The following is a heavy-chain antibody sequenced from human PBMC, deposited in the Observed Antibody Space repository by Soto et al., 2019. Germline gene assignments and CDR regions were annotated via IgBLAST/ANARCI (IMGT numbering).Heavy chain of an antibody. Sequence: SVKVSCKASGFTFTSSAVQRVRQARGQRLEWIGWIVVGSGNTNYAQKFQERVTITRDMSTSTAYMELSSLRSEDTAVYYCAAEEGATHPTPWLWGQGTLVTVSS. CDR1: GFTFTSSA. CDR2: IVVGSGNT. D-gene: IGHD1-26*01. J-gene: IGHJ4*02. V-gene: IGHV1-58*01. CDR3: AAEEGATHPTPWL.